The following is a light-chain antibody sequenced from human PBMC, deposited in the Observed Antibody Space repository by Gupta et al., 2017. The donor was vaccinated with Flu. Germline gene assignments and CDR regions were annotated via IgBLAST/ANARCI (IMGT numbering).Light chain of an antibody. CDR1: QTVFSRSEQKNF. CDR2: WAS. CDR3: QQDSSVPL. V-gene: IGKV4-1*01. Sequence: DIVVTQSPDSLAVSLGERATINCRTSQTVFSRSEQKNFLAWYQQKAGLPPKLLISWASTRESGVPDRFSGGGSGSEFTLTISSLQAEDVAVYYWQQDSSVPLFGGGTKVEIK. J-gene: IGKJ4*01.